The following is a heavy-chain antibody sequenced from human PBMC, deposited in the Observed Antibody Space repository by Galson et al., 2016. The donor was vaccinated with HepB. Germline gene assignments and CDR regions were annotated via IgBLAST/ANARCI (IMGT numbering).Heavy chain of an antibody. V-gene: IGHV3-21*01. Sequence: SLRLSCAASGFIFSTYTMNWVRQAPGKGLEWVSSISSGSSYIYYADSVKGRFTISRDNAKNSLYLQMNSLRAEDTAVYFCARAGTIVGGTVSEYWGQGTLVTVSS. D-gene: IGHD1-26*01. J-gene: IGHJ4*02. CDR1: GFIFSTYT. CDR3: ARAGTIVGGTVSEY. CDR2: ISSGSSYI.